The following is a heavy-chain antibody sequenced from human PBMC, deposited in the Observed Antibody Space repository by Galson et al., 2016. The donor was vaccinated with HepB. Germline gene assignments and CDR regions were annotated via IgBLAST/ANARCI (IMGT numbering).Heavy chain of an antibody. J-gene: IGHJ4*02. CDR3: ARVGYVASRDGPLDY. CDR2: INAVNGNT. Sequence: SVKVSCKASGYSFISYVLYWVRQAPGQRLEWMGWINAVNGNTKHSQNFQGRVILTRDTSASTAYIDLSSLRSEDTAVYYCARVGYVASRDGPLDYWGQGTLVAVSS. D-gene: IGHD2-8*01. CDR1: GYSFISYV. V-gene: IGHV1-3*01.